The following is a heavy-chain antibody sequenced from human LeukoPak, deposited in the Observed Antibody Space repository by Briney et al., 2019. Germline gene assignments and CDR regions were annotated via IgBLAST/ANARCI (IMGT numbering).Heavy chain of an antibody. CDR2: IYYSGST. Sequence: SETLSLTCTVSGVSISSYYWSWIRQPPGKGLEWIVHIYYSGSTNYNPSLKSRVTISVDTSKNQVSLRLNSVTAADTAVYYCAKRGYSSSWNYWGQGTLVTVSS. D-gene: IGHD6-13*01. V-gene: IGHV4-59*08. J-gene: IGHJ4*02. CDR1: GVSISSYY. CDR3: AKRGYSSSWNY.